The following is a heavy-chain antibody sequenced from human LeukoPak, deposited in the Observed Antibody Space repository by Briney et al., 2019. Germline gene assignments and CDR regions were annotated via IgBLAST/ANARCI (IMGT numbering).Heavy chain of an antibody. J-gene: IGHJ3*02. V-gene: IGHV4-34*01. D-gene: IGHD5-12*01. CDR2: VNHSGST. Sequence: SETLSLTCAVYGGSFSGYYWSWIRQPPGKGLEWIGEVNHSGSTNYNPSLKSRVTISVDTSKNQFSLKLSSVTAADTAVYYCSRGRAFDIWGQGTMVTVSS. CDR3: SRGRAFDI. CDR1: GGSFSGYY.